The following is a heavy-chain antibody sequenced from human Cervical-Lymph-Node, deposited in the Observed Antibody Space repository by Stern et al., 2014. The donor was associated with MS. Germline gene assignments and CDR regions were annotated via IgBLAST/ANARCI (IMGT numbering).Heavy chain of an antibody. CDR2: ISGSGGSI. J-gene: IGHJ4*02. D-gene: IGHD4-17*01. CDR1: GFTFSSYS. CDR3: AKATVTSLSDY. Sequence: EVHLVESGGGLVQPGGSLRLSCAASGFTFSSYSMSWVRQAPGQGLEWVSAISGSGGSIFYSASVQGRFTISRGQSMTPLYLQMNSLRAEDTAVYYCAKATVTSLSDYWGQGTLVTVSS. V-gene: IGHV3-23*04.